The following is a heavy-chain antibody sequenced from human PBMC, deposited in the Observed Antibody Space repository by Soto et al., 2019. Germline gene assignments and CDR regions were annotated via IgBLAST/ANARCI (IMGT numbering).Heavy chain of an antibody. CDR3: AREAAAGTLDY. Sequence: QVQLVQSGAEVKKPGASVKVSCKASGYTFTSYGISWVRQAPGQGLEWMGWISAYNGNTNYAQKLQGRVTMTTDTSRSTAYMELRRRGSDDPAVSYCAREAAAGTLDYWGQGTLVTVSS. CDR2: ISAYNGNT. D-gene: IGHD6-13*01. V-gene: IGHV1-18*01. J-gene: IGHJ4*02. CDR1: GYTFTSYG.